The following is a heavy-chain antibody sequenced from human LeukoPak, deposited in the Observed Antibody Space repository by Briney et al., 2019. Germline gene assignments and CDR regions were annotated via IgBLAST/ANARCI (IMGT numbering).Heavy chain of an antibody. CDR1: GFTFSDYA. D-gene: IGHD3-16*01. CDR3: ATRGPRGGPFDY. CDR2: ISSTSSNT. V-gene: IGHV3-23*01. J-gene: IGHJ4*02. Sequence: GGSLRLSCATSGFTFSDYAMSWVRQAPGKGLEWVSSISSTSSNTYFTESVRGRFTISRDNSKNTLYLQMNSLRVDDTAVYYCATRGPRGGPFDYWGQGTLVTVSS.